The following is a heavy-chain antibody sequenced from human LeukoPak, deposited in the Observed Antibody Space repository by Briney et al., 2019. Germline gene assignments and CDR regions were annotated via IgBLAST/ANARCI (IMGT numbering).Heavy chain of an antibody. CDR1: GFTFSSYG. Sequence: HAGGSLRLSCAASGFTFSSYGMHWVRQAPGRGLEWVTLISYDGSKIYYADSVKGRFTISRDNSKNTLYLQMNSLRAEDTAVYYCARESGWGLPHAFDFWGQGTMITVSS. CDR3: ARESGWGLPHAFDF. CDR2: ISYDGSKI. J-gene: IGHJ3*01. D-gene: IGHD3-10*01. V-gene: IGHV3-30*03.